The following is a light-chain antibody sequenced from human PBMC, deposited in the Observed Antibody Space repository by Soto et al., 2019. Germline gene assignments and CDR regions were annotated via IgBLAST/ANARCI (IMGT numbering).Light chain of an antibody. Sequence: DIQMSQSPSSLSASVGDRVTITCRASQAIRNDLVWYQQKPGRAPKRLIYGSSTLQSGVPSRFSGSGSGTEFSLTISSLQPDDFATYYCQHYNSYSEAFGQGTKVDI. CDR1: QAIRND. CDR3: QHYNSYSEA. J-gene: IGKJ1*01. V-gene: IGKV1-17*01. CDR2: GSS.